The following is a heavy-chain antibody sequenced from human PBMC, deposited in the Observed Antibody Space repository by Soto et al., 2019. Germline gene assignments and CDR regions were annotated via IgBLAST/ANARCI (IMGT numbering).Heavy chain of an antibody. D-gene: IGHD4-17*01. CDR3: ARGLVDSGGNCFDS. V-gene: IGHV1-8*01. J-gene: IGHJ4*02. CDR1: GYSINSYD. Sequence: GASVKVSCKASGYSINSYDMNWVRQATGQGLEWMGWMNPKSGNTGFAEKFQGRVKMTWNTSTGTVYLEISSLRPEDTAVYYCARGLVDSGGNCFDSWGQGTQVTVSS. CDR2: MNPKSGNT.